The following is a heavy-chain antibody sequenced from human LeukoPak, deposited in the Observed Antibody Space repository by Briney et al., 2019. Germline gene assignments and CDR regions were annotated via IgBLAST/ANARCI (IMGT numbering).Heavy chain of an antibody. CDR3: AKDRTVVGATSFDY. CDR2: IAYDGSVK. CDR1: GFPFSTFG. V-gene: IGHV3-30*18. D-gene: IGHD1-26*01. Sequence: GGSLRLSCAASGFPFSTFGMHWVRQAPGKGLEWVAAIAYDGSVKYYPDSLKGRLTISRDNSKNTLYLRMNSLRTEDTAVYSCAKDRTVVGATSFDYWGLGTLVTVSS. J-gene: IGHJ4*02.